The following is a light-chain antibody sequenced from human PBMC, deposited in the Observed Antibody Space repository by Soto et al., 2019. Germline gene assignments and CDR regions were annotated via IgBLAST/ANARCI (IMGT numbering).Light chain of an antibody. V-gene: IGLV2-14*01. CDR3: TSYTRSSTYV. CDR1: SSGVGAYNY. CDR2: EVT. J-gene: IGLJ1*01. Sequence: QSALTQPASVSASPGQSITISCTGTSSGVGAYNYVSWYQQHPGKAPKLMIYEVTNRPSGVSNRFSGSKSGNTASLTISGLQAEDEADYYCTSYTRSSTYVFGTGTKLTVL.